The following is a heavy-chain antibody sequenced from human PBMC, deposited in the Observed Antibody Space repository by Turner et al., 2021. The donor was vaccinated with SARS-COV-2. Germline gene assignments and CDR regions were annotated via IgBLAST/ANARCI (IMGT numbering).Heavy chain of an antibody. D-gene: IGHD6-6*01. CDR2: IWYDGSNK. Sequence: QVQLVESGGGVVQPGRSMRLSCAASGFTFSTYAMHWVRQAPGKGLEWAAVIWYDGSNKFYVDSVKGRFTISRDNSKNTLYLQMNSLRAEDTAVYYCARDYSSSSYLVSWFDPWGQGTLVTVSS. J-gene: IGHJ5*02. CDR3: ARDYSSSSYLVSWFDP. V-gene: IGHV3-33*01. CDR1: GFTFSTYA.